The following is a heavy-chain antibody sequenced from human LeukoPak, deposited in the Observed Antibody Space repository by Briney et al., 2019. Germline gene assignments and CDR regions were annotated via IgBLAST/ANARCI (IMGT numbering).Heavy chain of an antibody. J-gene: IGHJ4*02. CDR3: AGVSIFGVLPDY. CDR1: GFTFTDYW. D-gene: IGHD3-3*01. CDR2: IRQDGGEK. V-gene: IGHV3-7*01. Sequence: PGGSLRLSCAVSGFTFTDYWMNWVRQAPGKGLEWVASIRQDGGEKSYVDSVKGRFTISRDNSKNTLYLQMNSLRAEDTAVYYCAGVSIFGVLPDYWGQGTLVTVSS.